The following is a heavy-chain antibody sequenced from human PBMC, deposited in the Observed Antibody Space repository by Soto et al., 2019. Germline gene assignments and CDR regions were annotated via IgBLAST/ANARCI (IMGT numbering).Heavy chain of an antibody. CDR1: GFTFIKYA. CDR3: ARVLSGDWYYYYGMDV. V-gene: IGHV3-30-3*01. Sequence: PGGSLRLSCAASGFTFIKYALHWVRQAPGKGLEWVAVISYDGSNKDSADSVKGRFTISRDNSKNTLFLQMNSLRVEDTAVYYCARVLSGDWYYYYGMDVWGQGTTVTVS. D-gene: IGHD3-9*01. CDR2: ISYDGSNK. J-gene: IGHJ6*02.